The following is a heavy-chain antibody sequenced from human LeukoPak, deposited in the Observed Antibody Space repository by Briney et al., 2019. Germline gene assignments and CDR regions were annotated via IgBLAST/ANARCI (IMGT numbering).Heavy chain of an antibody. CDR3: VRSLTSGGWEDAFDI. D-gene: IGHD1-26*01. Sequence: PGRSLRLSCAASGFTFDEYAMHWVRQAPGKGLEGVAGISWDRGRIGYADSVKGRFTISRDKAKNSLYLQMNSLRADDRGFYFCVRSLTSGGWEDAFDIWGRGKKVSLPS. V-gene: IGHV3-9*01. CDR1: GFTFDEYA. CDR2: ISWDRGRI. J-gene: IGHJ3*02.